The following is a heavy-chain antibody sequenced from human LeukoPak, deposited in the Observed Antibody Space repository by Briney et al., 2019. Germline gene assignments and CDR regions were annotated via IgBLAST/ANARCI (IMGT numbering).Heavy chain of an antibody. CDR1: GCTFSAYS. D-gene: IGHD1-26*01. CDR3: AKTDQGYVLVGALIDY. V-gene: IGHV3-30*18. CDR2: ISSDGSAE. Sequence: PGGSLRLSCAASGCTFSAYSMHWVRQAPGKGLEWVALISSDGSAEQYADSVKGRFTISRDNSKNTLYLQMNTLRAEDTAVYYCAKTDQGYVLVGALIDYWGQGTLVTVSS. J-gene: IGHJ4*02.